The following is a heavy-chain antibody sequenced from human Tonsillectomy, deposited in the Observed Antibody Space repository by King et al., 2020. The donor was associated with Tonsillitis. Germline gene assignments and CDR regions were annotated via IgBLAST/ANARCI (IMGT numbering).Heavy chain of an antibody. J-gene: IGHJ6*02. CDR3: ARAAPGTSYYYYAMDV. D-gene: IGHD6-13*01. CDR2: INPNSGGT. V-gene: IGHV1-2*02. Sequence: VQLVESGAEVKKPGASVKVSCKASGYTFTGYYMHWVRQAPGQGLEWVGWINPNSGGTDYAQKFQGRVTMTRDTSISTASMELSRLRSDDSAVYYCARAAPGTSYYYYAMDVWGQGTTVTVSS. CDR1: GYTFTGYY.